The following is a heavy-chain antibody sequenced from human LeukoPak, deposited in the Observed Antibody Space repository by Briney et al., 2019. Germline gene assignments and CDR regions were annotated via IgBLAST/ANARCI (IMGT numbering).Heavy chain of an antibody. CDR3: ARDTARWLVRDLFDY. CDR1: GFTFSSFG. Sequence: HSGGSLRLSCAVSGFTFSSFGMHWVRQAPGKGLEWVAVVSYDGSNKYYADSVKGRFTISRDNSKNTLYLQMNSLRAEDTAVYYCARDTARWLVRDLFDYWGQGTLVTVSS. V-gene: IGHV3-30*03. CDR2: VSYDGSNK. J-gene: IGHJ4*02. D-gene: IGHD6-19*01.